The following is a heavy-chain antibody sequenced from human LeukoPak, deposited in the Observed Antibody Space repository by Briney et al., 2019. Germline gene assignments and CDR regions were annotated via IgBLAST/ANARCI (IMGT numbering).Heavy chain of an antibody. J-gene: IGHJ3*02. CDR1: GFTFTNYA. D-gene: IGHD5-24*01. Sequence: PGGSLRLSCAASGFTFTNYAMNWVRQAPGEGLEWVSTISPSGSDSYYADSVKGRFTISRDISKNTLYLQMNSLRAEDTAVYYCARRAYNWGAFDIWGQGTMVTVSS. CDR3: ARRAYNWGAFDI. V-gene: IGHV3-23*01. CDR2: ISPSGSDS.